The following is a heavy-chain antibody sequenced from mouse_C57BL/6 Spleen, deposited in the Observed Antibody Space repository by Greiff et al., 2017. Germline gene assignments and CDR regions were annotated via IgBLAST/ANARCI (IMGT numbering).Heavy chain of an antibody. CDR2: IDPETGGT. Sequence: VQLQQSGAELVRPGASVTLSCKASGYTFTDYEMHWVKQTPVHGLEWIGAIDPETGGTAYNQKFKGKAILTADKSSSTAYMELRSLTSEDSAVYYCTATAGGYCDVWGTGTTVTGSS. CDR1: GYTFTDYE. V-gene: IGHV1-15*01. J-gene: IGHJ1*03. D-gene: IGHD1-2*01. CDR3: TATAGGYCDV.